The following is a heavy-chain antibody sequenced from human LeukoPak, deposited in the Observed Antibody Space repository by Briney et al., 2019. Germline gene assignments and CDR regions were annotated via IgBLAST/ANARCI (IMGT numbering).Heavy chain of an antibody. CDR3: ARAPSGWYFDS. CDR1: GFTFSSYA. V-gene: IGHV3-23*01. J-gene: IGHJ4*02. CDR2: ISGSGGST. D-gene: IGHD6-19*01. Sequence: PGGSLRLSCAASGFTFSSYAMSWVRQAPGKGLEWVSAISGSGGSTYYADSVKGRFTISRDNSKNTLYLQMNSLRAEDTGLYYCARAPSGWYFDSWGQGTLVTVSS.